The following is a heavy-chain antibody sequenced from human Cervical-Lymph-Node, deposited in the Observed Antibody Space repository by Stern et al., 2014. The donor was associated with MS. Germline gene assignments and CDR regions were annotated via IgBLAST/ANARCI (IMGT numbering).Heavy chain of an antibody. CDR1: GGSINRGGYY. CDR3: ARGARYSDSSGYYFYFDY. J-gene: IGHJ4*02. D-gene: IGHD3-22*01. V-gene: IGHV4-31*03. Sequence: QVQLQESGPGLVKPSQTLPLTCTVSGGSINRGGYYWSWIRQYPGKGLEWIGYIYYTGSAYYDPSLKSRLSMSIDTSKNQFSLNLNSVTAADTAVYYCARGARYSDSSGYYFYFDYWGQGTLVTVSS. CDR2: IYYTGSA.